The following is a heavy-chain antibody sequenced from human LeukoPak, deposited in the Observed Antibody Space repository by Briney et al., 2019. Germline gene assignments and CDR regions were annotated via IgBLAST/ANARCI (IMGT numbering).Heavy chain of an antibody. Sequence: GGSLRLSCAASGFTFSSYAMSWVRQAPGKGLEWVANIKQDGSEKYYVDSVKGRFTISRDNAKNSLYLQMNSLRAEVTAVYYCAREGYSSGWYGYWGQGTLVTVSS. CDR2: IKQDGSEK. V-gene: IGHV3-7*01. D-gene: IGHD6-19*01. CDR3: AREGYSSGWYGY. J-gene: IGHJ4*02. CDR1: GFTFSSYA.